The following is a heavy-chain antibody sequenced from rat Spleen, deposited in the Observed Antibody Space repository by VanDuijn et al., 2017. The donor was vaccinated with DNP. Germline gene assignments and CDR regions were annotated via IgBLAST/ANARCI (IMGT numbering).Heavy chain of an antibody. D-gene: IGHD1-10*01. Sequence: EVQLVESGGGLVQPGGSLRLSCIASGFTFSDFWMTWVRQAPGKGLEWVASITSAASSPSYADSVKGRFTISRENAKNTLYLQMTSLRSEDTALYYCARPPVYNNNDYYAMDAWGQGTSVTVSS. J-gene: IGHJ4*01. V-gene: IGHV5-34*01. CDR3: ARPPVYNNNDYYAMDA. CDR1: GFTFSDFW. CDR2: ITSAASSP.